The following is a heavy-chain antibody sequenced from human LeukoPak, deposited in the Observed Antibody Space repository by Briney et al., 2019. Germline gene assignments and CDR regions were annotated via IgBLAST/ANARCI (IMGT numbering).Heavy chain of an antibody. D-gene: IGHD3-22*01. Sequence: PGGSLRLSCAASGFTFSTYAMHSVRQAPGKGLELVEVISYDGSNKYYADSVKGRFTISRDNSKNTLYLEMNSLRAEDKAVYYCARRNHYESKEIDYWGQGTLVTVSS. J-gene: IGHJ4*02. V-gene: IGHV3-30*04. CDR2: ISYDGSNK. CDR1: GFTFSTYA. CDR3: ARRNHYESKEIDY.